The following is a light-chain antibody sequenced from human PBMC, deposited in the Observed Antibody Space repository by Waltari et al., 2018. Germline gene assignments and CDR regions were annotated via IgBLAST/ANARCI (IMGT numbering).Light chain of an antibody. Sequence: SYVLTQPPSVSVAPGQTARITCGGNNIGSKSVHWYQQKPGQAPVLVVYDDSHRPSGSAERFSGSNAGNTATLTISRVEAGDEADYYCQVWDSSSDHWVFGGGTKLTVL. V-gene: IGLV3-21*02. CDR3: QVWDSSSDHWV. CDR1: NIGSKS. J-gene: IGLJ3*02. CDR2: DDS.